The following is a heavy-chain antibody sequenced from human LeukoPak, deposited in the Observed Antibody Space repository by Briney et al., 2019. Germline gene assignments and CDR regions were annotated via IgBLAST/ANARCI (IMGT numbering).Heavy chain of an antibody. Sequence: GGSLRLSCAASGFTFSSYSMMWVRQAPGKGLEWVSYISSSSTTIHYADSVKGRFTISRDNSKNTLYLQMNSLRAEDTAVYYCARGDGYNYFDCWGQGTLVTVSS. V-gene: IGHV3-48*01. D-gene: IGHD5-24*01. J-gene: IGHJ4*02. CDR3: ARGDGYNYFDC. CDR1: GFTFSSYS. CDR2: ISSSSTTI.